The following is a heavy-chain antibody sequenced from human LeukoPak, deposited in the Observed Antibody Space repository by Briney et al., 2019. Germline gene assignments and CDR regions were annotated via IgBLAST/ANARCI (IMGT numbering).Heavy chain of an antibody. Sequence: PGGSLRLSCAASGFTFNSHWMAWVRQAPGKGLEWVAHISQDETKNYYVDSVKGRFTISRDNGKNSLYLEMSSLRAEDTAVHYCAKYYSRGLDIWGQGTMVTVSS. D-gene: IGHD2/OR15-2a*01. V-gene: IGHV3-7*01. J-gene: IGHJ3*02. CDR2: ISQDETKN. CDR3: AKYYSRGLDI. CDR1: GFTFNSHW.